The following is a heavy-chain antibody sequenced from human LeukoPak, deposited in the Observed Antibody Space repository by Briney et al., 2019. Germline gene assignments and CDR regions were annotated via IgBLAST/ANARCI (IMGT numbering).Heavy chain of an antibody. V-gene: IGHV3-9*01. CDR3: AKTERQQLVLYYFDY. D-gene: IGHD6-13*01. CDR1: GFTFDDYA. J-gene: IGHJ4*02. Sequence: GGSLRLSCAASGFTFDDYAMHWVRQAPGKGLEWVSGISWNSGSIGYADSVKGRFTISRDNAKNTLYLQMNSLRAEDTAVYYCAKTERQQLVLYYFDYWDQGTLVTVSS. CDR2: ISWNSGSI.